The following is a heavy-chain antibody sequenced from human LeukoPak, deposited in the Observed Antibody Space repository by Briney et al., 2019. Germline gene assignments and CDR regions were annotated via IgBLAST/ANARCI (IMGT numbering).Heavy chain of an antibody. CDR3: AREGGYCSSTSCYGQFDY. Sequence: GASVKVSCKAAGYTFTGYYMHWVRQAPGQGLEWMGWINPNSGGTNYAQKYQGRVTMTRDTSIGTAYMEVRSLTSDDTAVYYCAREGGYCSSTSCYGQFDYWGQGTLVTVSS. J-gene: IGHJ4*02. CDR1: GYTFTGYY. V-gene: IGHV1-2*02. CDR2: INPNSGGT. D-gene: IGHD2-2*01.